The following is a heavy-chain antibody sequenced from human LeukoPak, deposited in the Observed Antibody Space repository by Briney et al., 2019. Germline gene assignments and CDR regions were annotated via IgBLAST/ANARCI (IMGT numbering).Heavy chain of an antibody. V-gene: IGHV3-23*01. J-gene: IGHJ4*02. CDR3: AKDRGIQLWYFDY. CDR2: ISGSGGST. CDR1: GFTFSSYA. D-gene: IGHD5-18*01. Sequence: GGSLRLSCAASGFTFSSYAMSWVRQAPGKGLEWVSAISGSGGSTYYADSLKGRFTISRDNSKNTLYLQMNSLRAEDTAVYYCAKDRGIQLWYFDYWGQGTLVTVSS.